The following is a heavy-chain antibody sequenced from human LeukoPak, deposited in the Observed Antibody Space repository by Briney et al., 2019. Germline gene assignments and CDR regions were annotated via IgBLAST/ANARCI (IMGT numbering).Heavy chain of an antibody. CDR3: ARVKIHGNAFDI. V-gene: IGHV4-39*01. J-gene: IGHJ3*02. Sequence: SETLSLTCTVSGGSISSSSYYWGWIRQPPGKGLEWAGSIYYSGSTYYNPSLKSRVTISVDTSKNQFSLKLSSVTAADTAVYYCARVKIHGNAFDIWGQGTMVTVSS. CDR2: IYYSGST. CDR1: GGSISSSSYY. D-gene: IGHD1-14*01.